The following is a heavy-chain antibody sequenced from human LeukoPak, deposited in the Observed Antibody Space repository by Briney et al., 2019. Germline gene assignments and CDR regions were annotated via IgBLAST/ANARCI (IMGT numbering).Heavy chain of an antibody. CDR3: AKTRGWPYYFDY. V-gene: IGHV3-23*01. Sequence: GGSLRLSCAASGFTFSSYAMSWVRQVPGKGLEWVSAISGSGGSTYYADSVKGRFTISRDNSKNTLYLQMNSLRAEDTAVYYCAKTRGWPYYFDYWGQGTLVTVSS. CDR2: ISGSGGST. D-gene: IGHD6-19*01. J-gene: IGHJ4*02. CDR1: GFTFSSYA.